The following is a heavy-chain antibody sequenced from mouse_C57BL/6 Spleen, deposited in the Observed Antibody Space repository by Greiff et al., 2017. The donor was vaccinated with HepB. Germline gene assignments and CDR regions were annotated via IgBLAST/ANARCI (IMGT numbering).Heavy chain of an antibody. CDR3: ARDTGFDY. CDR2: ISYDGSN. Sequence: EVQLQQSGPGLVKPSQSLSLTCSVTGYSITSGYYWNWIRQFPGNKLEWMGYISYDGSNNYNPSLKNRISITRDTSKNQFFLKLNSVTTEDTATYYCARDTGFDYWGQGTTLTVSS. J-gene: IGHJ2*01. V-gene: IGHV3-6*01. CDR1: GYSITSGYY. D-gene: IGHD4-1*01.